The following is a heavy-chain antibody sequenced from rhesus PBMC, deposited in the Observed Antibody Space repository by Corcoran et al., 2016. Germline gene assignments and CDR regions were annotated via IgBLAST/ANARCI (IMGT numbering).Heavy chain of an antibody. V-gene: IGHV4-73*01. D-gene: IGHD3-3*01. CDR1: GGSISGYYY. J-gene: IGHJ4*01. CDR2: IYGNSAST. Sequence: QVQLQQWGEGLVKPSETLSLTCAVYGGSISGYYYWSWIRQPPGKILEWIGYIYGNSASTHYNPSLKYRGTMSKETAKNQFSLKLSSVTAADTAVYYCARVGVYNIWTAPFDYWGQGVLVTVSS. CDR3: ARVGVYNIWTAPFDY.